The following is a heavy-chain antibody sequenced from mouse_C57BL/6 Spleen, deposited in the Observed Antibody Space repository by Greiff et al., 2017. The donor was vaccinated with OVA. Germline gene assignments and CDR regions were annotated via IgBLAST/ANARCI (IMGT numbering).Heavy chain of an antibody. V-gene: IGHV1-52*01. J-gene: IGHJ4*01. CDR2: IDPSDSET. D-gene: IGHD3-2*02. Sequence: VQLQQSGAELVRPGSSVKLSCKASGYTFTSYWMHWVKQRPIQGLEWIGNIDPSDSETHYNQKFKDKATLTVDKSSSTAYMQLSSLTSEDSAVYYCAVAQATNYYAMDYWGQGTSVTVSS. CDR1: GYTFTSYW. CDR3: AVAQATNYYAMDY.